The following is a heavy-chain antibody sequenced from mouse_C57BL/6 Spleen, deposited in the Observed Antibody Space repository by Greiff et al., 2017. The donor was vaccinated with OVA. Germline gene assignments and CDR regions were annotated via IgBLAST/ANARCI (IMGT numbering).Heavy chain of an antibody. D-gene: IGHD2-1*01. J-gene: IGHJ1*03. V-gene: IGHV1-52*01. CDR1: GYTFTSYW. CDR2: IDPSDSET. Sequence: QVQLQQPGAELVRPGSSVKLSCKASGYTFTSYWMHWVKQRPIQGLEWIGNIDPSDSETHYNQKFKDKATLTVDKSSSTAYMQLSSLTSEDSAVYDCAIGGYGNYVGYFDVWGTGTTVTVSS. CDR3: AIGGYGNYVGYFDV.